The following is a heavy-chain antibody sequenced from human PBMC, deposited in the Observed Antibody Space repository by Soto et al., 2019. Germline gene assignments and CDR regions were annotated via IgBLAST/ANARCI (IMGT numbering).Heavy chain of an antibody. CDR2: ISYDGSNK. V-gene: IGHV3-30-3*01. J-gene: IGHJ4*02. CDR1: GFTFSSYA. CDR3: AGQTYYYDSSGYYWGAFDY. Sequence: QVQLVESGGGVVQPGRSLRLSCAASGFTFSSYAMHWVRQAPGKGLEWVAVISYDGSNKYYADSVKGRFTISRDNSKNTLYLQMNSLRAEVTAVYYCAGQTYYYDSSGYYWGAFDYWGQGTLVTVSS. D-gene: IGHD3-22*01.